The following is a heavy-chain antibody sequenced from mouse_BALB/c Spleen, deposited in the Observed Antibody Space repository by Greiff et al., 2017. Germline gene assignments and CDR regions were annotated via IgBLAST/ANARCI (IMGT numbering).Heavy chain of an antibody. J-gene: IGHJ4*01. D-gene: IGHD2-14*01. CDR3: ARQGYEGYYYAMDY. CDR2: ISSGGGST. Sequence: EVKLVESGGGLVKPGGSLKLSCAASGFAFSSYDMSWVRQTPEKRLEWVAYISSGGGSTYYPDTVKGRFTISRDNAKNTLYLQMSSLKSEDTAMYYCARQGYEGYYYAMDYWGQGTSVTVSS. CDR1: GFAFSSYD. V-gene: IGHV5-12-1*01.